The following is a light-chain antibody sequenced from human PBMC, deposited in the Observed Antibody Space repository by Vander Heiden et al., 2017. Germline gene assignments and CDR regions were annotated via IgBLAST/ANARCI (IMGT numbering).Light chain of an antibody. V-gene: IGLV3-19*01. CDR1: SLRSYY. Sequence: SSELTQDPAVSVALGQTVRITCQGDSLRSYYASWYQQKPGQAPILVIYTKNNRPSGIPDRFSGSSSGNTASLTITGALAEDEADYYCNSRDSSGNHEVFGGGTKLNVL. CDR2: TKN. J-gene: IGLJ2*01. CDR3: NSRDSSGNHEV.